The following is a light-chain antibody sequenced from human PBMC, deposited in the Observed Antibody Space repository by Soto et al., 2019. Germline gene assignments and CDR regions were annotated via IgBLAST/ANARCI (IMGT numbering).Light chain of an antibody. CDR2: KAS. J-gene: IGKJ2*01. V-gene: IGKV1-5*03. CDR1: QTVSSW. CDR3: QQYNRYSSYT. Sequence: DIQMTQFPSTLSASIGDRVTITCRASQTVSSWLAWYQQKPGKAPKLLIYKASTLETGVPSRFSGSGSGTDFTLTISSLQPDDFATYYCQQYNRYSSYTFVQGTRLEIK.